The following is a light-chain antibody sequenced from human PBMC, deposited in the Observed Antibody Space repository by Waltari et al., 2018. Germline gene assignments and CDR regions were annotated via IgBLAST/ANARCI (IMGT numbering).Light chain of an antibody. CDR1: SLRRFY. V-gene: IGLV3-19*01. CDR2: GQN. J-gene: IGLJ2*01. CDR3: HSRDTSSTRV. Sequence: SSELTQDPSVSVALGQTVRLTCQGDSLRRFYASWYQQRPGQAPILVLYGQNHRPSGYPDRFAGSTSGNTASLTITGAQAEDEADYYCHSRDTSSTRVFGGGTRLTV.